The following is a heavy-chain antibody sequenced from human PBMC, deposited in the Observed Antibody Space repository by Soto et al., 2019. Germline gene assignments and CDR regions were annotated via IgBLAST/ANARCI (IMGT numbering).Heavy chain of an antibody. CDR1: GYTFTSYN. CDR3: VRYGVAAAY. CDR2: MNPNSGNT. J-gene: IGHJ4*02. Sequence: QVQLVQSGAEVKKPGASVKVSCKASGYTFTSYNINWVRQATGRGLEWLGWMNPNSGNTGYAQTFQDRITLTRDTSITTAYMELSSLRSDDTAVYFCVRYGVAAAYWGQGTLVTVSS. V-gene: IGHV1-8*01. D-gene: IGHD2-8*01.